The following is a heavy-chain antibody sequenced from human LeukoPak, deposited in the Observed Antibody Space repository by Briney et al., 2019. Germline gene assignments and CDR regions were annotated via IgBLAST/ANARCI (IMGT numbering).Heavy chain of an antibody. J-gene: IGHJ4*02. CDR2: IYYSGST. CDR3: ARGHLWFGESTPLYDY. Sequence: SETLSLTCTVSGGSISSYYWSWIRQPPGKGLEWIGYIYYSGSTNYNPSLKSRVTISVDTSKNQFSLKLSSVTAADTAVYYCARGHLWFGESTPLYDYWGQGTLVTVSS. D-gene: IGHD3-10*01. CDR1: GGSISSYY. V-gene: IGHV4-59*01.